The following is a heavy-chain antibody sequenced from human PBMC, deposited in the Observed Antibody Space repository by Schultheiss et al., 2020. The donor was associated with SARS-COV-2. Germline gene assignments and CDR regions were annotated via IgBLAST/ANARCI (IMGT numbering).Heavy chain of an antibody. J-gene: IGHJ6*02. CDR2: IYYSGST. D-gene: IGHD3-10*01. CDR1: GYSISSGYY. V-gene: IGHV4-61*01. CDR3: ARDKYGSGSYYKRYYYYGMDV. Sequence: SETLSLTCAVSGYSISSGYYWSWIRQPPGKGLEWIGYIYYSGSTNYNPSLKSRVTISVDMSKNQFSLKLSSVTAADTAVYYCARDKYGSGSYYKRYYYYGMDVWGQGTTVTVSS.